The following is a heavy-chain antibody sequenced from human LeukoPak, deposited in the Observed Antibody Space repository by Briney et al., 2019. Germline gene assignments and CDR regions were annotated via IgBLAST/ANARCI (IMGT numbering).Heavy chain of an antibody. J-gene: IGHJ3*02. D-gene: IGHD2-8*02. V-gene: IGHV4-61*02. Sequence: SETLSLPCTVSGRSISSNPYFYNWIRQPAGKGLEWIARIYSKGRTDYNPSLKSRVTISVDTSKNQFSLKLTSVTAADMAVYYCAMRLVGPGAFGIWGQGTMVTVSS. CDR2: IYSKGRT. CDR3: AMRLVGPGAFGI. CDR1: GRSISSNPYF.